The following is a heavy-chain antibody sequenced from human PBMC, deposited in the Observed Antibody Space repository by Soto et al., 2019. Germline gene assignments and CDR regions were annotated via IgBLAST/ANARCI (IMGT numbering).Heavy chain of an antibody. CDR3: AKRLRYYGSGSPLQIGMDV. CDR1: GFTFSSYA. CDR2: ISGSGGST. V-gene: IGHV3-23*01. J-gene: IGHJ6*02. D-gene: IGHD3-10*01. Sequence: GGSLRLSCAASGFTFSSYAMSWVRQAPGKGLEWVSAISGSGGSTYYADSVKGRFTISRDNSKNTLYLQMSSLRAEDTAVYYCAKRLRYYGSGSPLQIGMDVWGQGT.